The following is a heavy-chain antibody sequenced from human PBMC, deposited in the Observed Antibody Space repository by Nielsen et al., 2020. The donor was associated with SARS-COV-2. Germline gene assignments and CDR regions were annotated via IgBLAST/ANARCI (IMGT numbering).Heavy chain of an antibody. J-gene: IGHJ4*02. CDR1: GFTFSSYA. CDR2: ISYDGSNK. V-gene: IGHV3-30-3*01. Sequence: GESLKISCAASGFTFSSYAMHWVRQAPGKGLEWVAVISYDGSNKYYADSVKGRFTISRDNSKNTLYLQMNSLRAEDTAVYYCARDLAVAGTLPDYWGQGTLVTVSS. D-gene: IGHD6-19*01. CDR3: ARDLAVAGTLPDY.